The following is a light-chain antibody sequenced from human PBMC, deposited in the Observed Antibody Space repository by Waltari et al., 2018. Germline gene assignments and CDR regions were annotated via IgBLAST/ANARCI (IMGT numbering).Light chain of an antibody. CDR2: AAS. CDR3: QQANSFPLT. Sequence: DIQMTQSPSSVSASVGDRVTITCRASPGISSWLAWYQQKPGNAPKLLIYAASSLQSGVPSRFSGSGSGTDFTLTISSLQPEDFATYYCQQANSFPLTFGQGTKLEIK. J-gene: IGKJ2*01. CDR1: PGISSW. V-gene: IGKV1-12*01.